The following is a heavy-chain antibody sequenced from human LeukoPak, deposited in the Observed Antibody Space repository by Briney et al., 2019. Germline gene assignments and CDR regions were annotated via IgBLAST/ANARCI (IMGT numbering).Heavy chain of an antibody. D-gene: IGHD3-10*01. CDR2: IIPIFGTA. V-gene: IGHV1-69*05. CDR1: GGTFSSYA. Sequence: EGSVKVSCKASGGTFSSYAISWVRQAPGQGLQWMGRIIPIFGTANYAQEFQGRVTITTDESTSTAYMELSSLRSEDTAVYYYTRGVWFGELLPYNCFDPWGQGTLVTVSS. J-gene: IGHJ5*02. CDR3: TRGVWFGELLPYNCFDP.